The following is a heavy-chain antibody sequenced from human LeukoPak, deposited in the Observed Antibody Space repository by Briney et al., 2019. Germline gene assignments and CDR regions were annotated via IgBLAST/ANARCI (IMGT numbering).Heavy chain of an antibody. CDR2: INHSGST. V-gene: IGHV4-34*01. J-gene: IGHJ4*02. CDR3: ARGGWELPEGSLDY. CDR1: GGSFSGYY. D-gene: IGHD1-26*01. Sequence: PSETLSLTCAVYGGSFSGYYWSWIRQPPGKGLEWIGEINHSGSTNYSPSLKSRVIISVDASKNQFSLKLSSVTAADTAVYYCARGGWELPEGSLDYWGQGTLVTVSS.